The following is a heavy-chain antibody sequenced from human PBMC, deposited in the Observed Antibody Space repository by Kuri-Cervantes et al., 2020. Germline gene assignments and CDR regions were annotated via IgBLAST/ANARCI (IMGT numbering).Heavy chain of an antibody. Sequence: SVKVSCKASGYTFSSYAISWVRQAPGQGLEWMGGIIPIFGTANYAQKFQGRVTITADESTSTAYMELSSLRSEDTAVYYCARDWGIAVAGTKGDAFDIWGQGTMVTV. CDR3: ARDWGIAVAGTKGDAFDI. D-gene: IGHD6-19*01. V-gene: IGHV1-69*13. CDR2: IIPIFGTA. CDR1: GYTFSSYA. J-gene: IGHJ3*02.